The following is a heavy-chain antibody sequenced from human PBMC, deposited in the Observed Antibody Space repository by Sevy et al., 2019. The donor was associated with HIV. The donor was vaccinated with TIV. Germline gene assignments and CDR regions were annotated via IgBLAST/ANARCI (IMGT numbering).Heavy chain of an antibody. CDR2: IKQDGSEK. CDR1: GFTFSSYW. J-gene: IGHJ5*02. V-gene: IGHV3-7*01. CDR3: ARKGSRYFDWQGGNWFDP. D-gene: IGHD3-9*01. Sequence: GGSLRLSCAASGFTFSSYWMSWVRQAPGKGLEWVANIKQDGSEKYYVDSVKGRFTISRDNAKNSLYLQMNSLRAEDTAVYYCARKGSRYFDWQGGNWFDPWGQGTLVTVSS.